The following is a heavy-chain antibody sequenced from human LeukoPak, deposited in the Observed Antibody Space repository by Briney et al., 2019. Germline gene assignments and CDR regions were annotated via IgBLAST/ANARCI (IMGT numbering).Heavy chain of an antibody. V-gene: IGHV4-39*01. Sequence: SETLSLTCTVSGGSISSSSYYWGWIRQPPGKGLEWIGNIYYSRSTHYSPSLKSRVTISVDTSKNQFSLKLSSVTAADTAVYYCARGLSMIVVVVHDWYFDLWGRGTLVTVSS. J-gene: IGHJ2*01. CDR3: ARGLSMIVVVVHDWYFDL. CDR1: GGSISSSSYY. D-gene: IGHD3-22*01. CDR2: IYYSRST.